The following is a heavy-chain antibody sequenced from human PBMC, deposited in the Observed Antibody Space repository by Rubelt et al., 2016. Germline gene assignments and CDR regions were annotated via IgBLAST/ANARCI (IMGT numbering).Heavy chain of an antibody. J-gene: IGHJ4*02. CDR3: ATPPYSSGWYRLV. V-gene: IGHV4-59*01. D-gene: IGHD6-19*01. Sequence: QVQLQESGPGLVKPSETLSLTCTVSGGSISSYYWSWIRQPPGKGLEWIGYIYYSGGTNYNPSLKSRVTISVDTSKNPFSLKLSSGTAADTAVYYCATPPYSSGWYRLVWGQGTLVTVSS. CDR1: GGSISSYY. CDR2: IYYSGGT.